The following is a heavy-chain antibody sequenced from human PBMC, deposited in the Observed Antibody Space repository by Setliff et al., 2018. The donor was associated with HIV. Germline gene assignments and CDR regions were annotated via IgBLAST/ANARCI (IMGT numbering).Heavy chain of an antibody. D-gene: IGHD7-27*01. V-gene: IGHV4-4*07. Sequence: PSETLSLTCTVSGGSISAYYWSWVRQPAGKGLEWIGRIYGSGTINYNPYLKSRVIMSVDTSKNVFSLKLTSLTAADTAVYYCARSLGITYFDLWGRGTLVTVSS. J-gene: IGHJ2*01. CDR1: GGSISAYY. CDR3: ARSLGITYFDL. CDR2: IYGSGTI.